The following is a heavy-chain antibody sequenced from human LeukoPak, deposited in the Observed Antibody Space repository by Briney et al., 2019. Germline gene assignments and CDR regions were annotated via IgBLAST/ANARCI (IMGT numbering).Heavy chain of an antibody. J-gene: IGHJ4*02. V-gene: IGHV3-30-3*01. CDR3: ARGRAYGGFDY. CDR2: ISYDGSNK. D-gene: IGHD4-23*01. Sequence: GSLRLSCATSGFTLSSYWMSWVRQAPSKGPEWVAVISYDGSNKYYADSVKGRFTISRDNSKNTLYLQMNSLRAEDTAVYYCARGRAYGGFDYWGQGTLVTVSS. CDR1: GFTLSSYW.